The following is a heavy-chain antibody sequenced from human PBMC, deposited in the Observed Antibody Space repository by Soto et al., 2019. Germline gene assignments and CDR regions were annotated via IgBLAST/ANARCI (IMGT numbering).Heavy chain of an antibody. Sequence: QLQLQESGSGLVQPSQTLSLTCTASGGSISTYDYSWSWIRQPPGGGLGRIGSIYHTGRTYFIPSLKSRVTMSLDKSKNQFSLNLTSVTAADTALYYCAREMTIFGVAPGGGMDVWGQGTTVTVSS. CDR2: IYHTGRT. J-gene: IGHJ6*02. CDR3: AREMTIFGVAPGGGMDV. V-gene: IGHV4-30-2*01. CDR1: GGSISTYDYS. D-gene: IGHD3-3*01.